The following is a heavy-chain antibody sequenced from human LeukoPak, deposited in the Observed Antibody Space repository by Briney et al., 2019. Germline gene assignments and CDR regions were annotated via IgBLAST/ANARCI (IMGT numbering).Heavy chain of an antibody. CDR2: TIPIFGLA. Sequence: ASVKVSCKASGYTFTSYDINWVRQATGQGLQWMGRTIPIFGLANYAPSFQDRVTITADKSTGTASMELSSLSSEDTAVYYCARDPKPDILTFGGPSGGYFDSWGQGTLVLVSS. CDR3: ARDPKPDILTFGGPSGGYFDS. J-gene: IGHJ4*02. D-gene: IGHD3-16*01. V-gene: IGHV1-69*04. CDR1: GYTFTSYD.